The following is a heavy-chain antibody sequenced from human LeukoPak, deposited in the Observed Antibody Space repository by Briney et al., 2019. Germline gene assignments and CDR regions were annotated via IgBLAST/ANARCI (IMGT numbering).Heavy chain of an antibody. CDR2: IRSTDYGGTT. J-gene: IGHJ4*02. CDR1: GFTFGDYP. V-gene: IGHV3-49*04. CDR3: TRRGYTYGLKLYYFDY. Sequence: PGRSLRLSCTASGFTFGDYPPSWVRQAPRKGLEWVGLIRSTDYGGTTEYAASVKGRFAISRDDSKSIAYLQMNSLKTADTAMYYCTRRGYTYGLKLYYFDYWGQGTLVTVSS. D-gene: IGHD5-18*01.